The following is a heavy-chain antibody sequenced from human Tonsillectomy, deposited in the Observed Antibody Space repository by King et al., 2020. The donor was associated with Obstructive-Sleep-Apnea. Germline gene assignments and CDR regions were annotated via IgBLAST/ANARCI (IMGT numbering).Heavy chain of an antibody. V-gene: IGHV2-26*01. CDR1: GFSLSNARMG. D-gene: IGHD5-18*01. J-gene: IGHJ4*02. CDR3: ARIRSGYNYGADY. Sequence: TLKESGPVLVKPTETLTLTCTVSGFSLSNARMGVRWIRQPPGKALEWLAHIFSNDEKSYSTSLKSRLTISKDTSKSQVVLTMTNMDPVDTATYYCARIRSGYNYGADYWGQGTLVTVSS. CDR2: IFSNDEK.